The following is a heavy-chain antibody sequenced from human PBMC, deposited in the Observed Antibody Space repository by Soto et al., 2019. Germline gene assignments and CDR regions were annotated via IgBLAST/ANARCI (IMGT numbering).Heavy chain of an antibody. CDR2: ISSSSSYI. CDR1: GFTFSSYS. Sequence: GGSLRLSCAASGFTFSSYSMNWVRQAPGKGLEWVSSISSSSSYIYYADSVKGRFTISRDNAKNSLYLQMNSLRAEDTAVYYCATYCSSTSCYVEYWGQGTLVTVSS. J-gene: IGHJ4*02. CDR3: ATYCSSTSCYVEY. V-gene: IGHV3-21*01. D-gene: IGHD2-2*01.